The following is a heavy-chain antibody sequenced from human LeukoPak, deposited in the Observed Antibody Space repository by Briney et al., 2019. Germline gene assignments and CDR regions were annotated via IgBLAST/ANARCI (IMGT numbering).Heavy chain of an antibody. D-gene: IGHD3-3*02. CDR2: INHSGSA. CDR3: ATAFTFDY. J-gene: IGHJ4*02. Sequence: SETLSLTCAVYGGSFSDYYWSWIRQPPGKGLEWIGEINHSGSANYNPSLKSRVTIFVDTSKNQFSLKLNSVTAADTAVYYCATAFTFDYWGQGTLVTVSS. CDR1: GGSFSDYY. V-gene: IGHV4-34*01.